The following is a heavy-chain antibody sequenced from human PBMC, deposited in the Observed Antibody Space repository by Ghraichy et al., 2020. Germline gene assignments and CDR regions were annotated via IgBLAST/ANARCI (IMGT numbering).Heavy chain of an antibody. CDR1: GFTSRIFG. J-gene: IGHJ4*02. CDR3: TNDSNPYCEDIDCNFESDYYFES. CDR2: ITESGFTT. Sequence: GGSLRLSCAASGFTSRIFGMSWVRQVPGRGLEWVSSITESGFTTSYADSVKGRFTISRDSSRRTLFLQMNSLRVEDTALYYCTNDSNPYCEDIDCNFESDYYFESWGQGTLVTVSS. V-gene: IGHV3-23*01. D-gene: IGHD2-15*01.